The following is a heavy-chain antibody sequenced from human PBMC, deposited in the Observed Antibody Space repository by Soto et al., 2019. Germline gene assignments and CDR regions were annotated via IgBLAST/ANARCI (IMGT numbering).Heavy chain of an antibody. Sequence: EMQLMELGGGLVKAGGSLRLSCAASGFPSDTYDMSWVRQAPGKGLEWVSGINGRGDRTFVADSVKGRFSISRDSSKDTVYLQRSSLRPEDTAVYYCAKEGWGGSYEPYFDYWGQGTVVTVSS. CDR3: AKEGWGGSYEPYFDY. J-gene: IGHJ4*02. D-gene: IGHD1-26*01. CDR2: INGRGDRT. CDR1: GFPSDTYD. V-gene: IGHV3-23*01.